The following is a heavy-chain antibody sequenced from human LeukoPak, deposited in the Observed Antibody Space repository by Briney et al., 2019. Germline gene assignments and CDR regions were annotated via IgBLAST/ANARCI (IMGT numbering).Heavy chain of an antibody. D-gene: IGHD3-22*01. V-gene: IGHV3-43*01. Sequence: GGSLRLSCAVSGFDFGDYTVHWVRQPPGKGLEWVSLISWNSGSIKYTESVKGRFTISRDNSKNSLYLQMSSLRTEDTALYYCARDIYDSGDFRGDFWGQGTLVTVSS. J-gene: IGHJ4*02. CDR3: ARDIYDSGDFRGDF. CDR1: GFDFGDYT. CDR2: ISWNSGSI.